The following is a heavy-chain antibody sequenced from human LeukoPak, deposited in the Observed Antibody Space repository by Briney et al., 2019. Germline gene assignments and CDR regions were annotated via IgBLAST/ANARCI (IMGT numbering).Heavy chain of an antibody. CDR3: ARDLTIFGVDPAYYFDY. J-gene: IGHJ4*02. V-gene: IGHV1-18*01. Sequence: GASVKVSCKTSGYTFTSYGISWVRQAPGQGLEWMGWISAYNGNTNYAQKLQDRVTMTTDKSTSTAYMELSSLRSEDTAVYYCARDLTIFGVDPAYYFDYWGQGTLVTVSS. D-gene: IGHD3-3*01. CDR2: ISAYNGNT. CDR1: GYTFTSYG.